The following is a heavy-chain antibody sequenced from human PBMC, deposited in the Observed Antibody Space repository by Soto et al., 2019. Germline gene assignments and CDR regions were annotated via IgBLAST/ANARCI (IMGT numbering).Heavy chain of an antibody. CDR1: GFSLSTSGVG. CDR2: IYWDGDK. CDR3: APIPPPRYDTSAFFDS. V-gene: IGHV2-5*02. Sequence: QITLKESGPTLVKPTQTLTLTCIFSGFSLSTSGVGVGWIRQPPGKALEWLALIYWDGDKRYTPSLKSRLTTTRAPSKNQGVLTMTTMDPWDTATYFCAPIPPPRYDTSAFFDSWGQGTLVTVSS. J-gene: IGHJ4*02. D-gene: IGHD3-22*01.